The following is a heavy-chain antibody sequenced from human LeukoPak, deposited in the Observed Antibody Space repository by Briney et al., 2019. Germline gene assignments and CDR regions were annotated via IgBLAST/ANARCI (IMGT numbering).Heavy chain of an antibody. D-gene: IGHD3-10*01. CDR1: GGSFSAYY. J-gene: IGHJ5*02. CDR2: INHSGST. CDR3: ARGRRGITMVRGVTTTRNWFDP. V-gene: IGHV4-34*01. Sequence: SETLSLTCAVYGGSFSAYYWSWIRQPPGKGLEWIGEINHSGSTNYNPSLKSRVTISVDTSKNEFSLKLSSVTAADTAVYYCARGRRGITMVRGVTTTRNWFDPWGQGTLVTVSS.